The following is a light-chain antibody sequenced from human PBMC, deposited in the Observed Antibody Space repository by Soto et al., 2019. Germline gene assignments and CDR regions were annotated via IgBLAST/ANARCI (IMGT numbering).Light chain of an antibody. V-gene: IGKV3-15*01. J-gene: IGKJ1*01. CDR3: QQYNNWPPWT. CDR1: QSIRTN. CDR2: GAS. Sequence: EIVLTQSPATLSVSAGGTVTLSCRASQSIRTNVAWYQQIPDQAPRLLVYGASTRATGVPARFSGSGSGIEFTLTISSLQSEDFAVYYCQQYNNWPPWTFGQGTKVEIK.